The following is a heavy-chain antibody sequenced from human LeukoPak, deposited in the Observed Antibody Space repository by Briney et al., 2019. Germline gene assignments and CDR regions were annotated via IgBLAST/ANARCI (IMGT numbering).Heavy chain of an antibody. D-gene: IGHD2-15*01. J-gene: IGHJ5*02. V-gene: IGHV3-21*01. CDR3: ARGYCSGGSCYSWTFDP. CDR1: RFTFSSYS. Sequence: GGSLRLSCAASRFTFSSYSMNWVRQAPGKGLEWVSSISSSGSYIYYADSVKGRFTISRDNAKNSLYLQMNSLRAEDTAVYYCARGYCSGGSCYSWTFDPWGQGTLVTVSS. CDR2: ISSSGSYI.